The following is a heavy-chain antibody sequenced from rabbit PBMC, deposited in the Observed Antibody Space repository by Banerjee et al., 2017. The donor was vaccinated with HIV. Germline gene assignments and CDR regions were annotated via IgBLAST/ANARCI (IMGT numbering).Heavy chain of an antibody. D-gene: IGHD1-1*01. Sequence: QSLVEDGGDQVEPGASLPPTCNASAVSFSFNSYMCWVRQAPGKGLEWNSCSDAGNSGFTYFASWAKGRCSTSKTSSTTVTLQMTSLTAADTAASFCARDSSSSFSSCGLYLWGQGTLVTVS. CDR1: AVSFSFNSY. CDR2: SDAGNSGFT. V-gene: IGHV1S40*01. CDR3: ARDSSSSFSSCGLYL. J-gene: IGHJ3*01.